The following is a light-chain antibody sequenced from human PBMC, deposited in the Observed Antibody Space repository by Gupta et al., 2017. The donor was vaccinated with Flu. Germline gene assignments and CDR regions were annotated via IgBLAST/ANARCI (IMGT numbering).Light chain of an antibody. CDR1: SSNIGNYD. J-gene: IGLJ3*02. Sequence: SSSNIGNYDVSWYQQFSGEAPKLLIYEDNQRPSGIPDRFSGSKSGTSATLVITGLQAGDEADFYCATWDSSLSLMVFGGGTKLTV. CDR2: EDN. V-gene: IGLV1-51*02. CDR3: ATWDSSLSLMV.